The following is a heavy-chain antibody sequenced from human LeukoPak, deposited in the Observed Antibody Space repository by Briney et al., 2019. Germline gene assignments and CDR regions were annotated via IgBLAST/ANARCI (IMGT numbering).Heavy chain of an antibody. Sequence: ASVKVSCKASGYTFISYGISWVRQAPGQGLEWMGWISGYNGNTKYAQNLQGRVTVTTDTSTSTAYMELRSLRSDDTAVYYCARVPCSGGDCYSLFDYWGQGTLVTVSS. CDR1: GYTFISYG. J-gene: IGHJ4*02. CDR2: ISGYNGNT. D-gene: IGHD2-21*02. V-gene: IGHV1-18*01. CDR3: ARVPCSGGDCYSLFDY.